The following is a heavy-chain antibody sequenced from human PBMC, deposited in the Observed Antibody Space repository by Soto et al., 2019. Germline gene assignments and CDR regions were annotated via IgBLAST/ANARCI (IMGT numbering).Heavy chain of an antibody. Sequence: GGSLRLSCAASGFTFSSYAMSWVRQAPGKGLEWVSAISGSGGSTYYADSVKGRFTISRDNSKNTLYLQMNSLRAEDTAVYYCAKEGGRGHDFWSGYNPWTSYYFDYWGQGTLVTVSS. CDR1: GFTFSSYA. CDR2: ISGSGGST. CDR3: AKEGGRGHDFWSGYNPWTSYYFDY. D-gene: IGHD3-3*01. J-gene: IGHJ4*02. V-gene: IGHV3-23*01.